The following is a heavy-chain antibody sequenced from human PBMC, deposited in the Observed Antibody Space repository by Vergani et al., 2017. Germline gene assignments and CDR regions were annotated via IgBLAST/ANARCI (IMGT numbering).Heavy chain of an antibody. V-gene: IGHV3-48*01. CDR2: ISSSSSTI. CDR3: ARCVGAPFLMGDDAFDI. CDR1: GFTFSSYS. J-gene: IGHJ3*02. Sequence: EVQLVESGGGLVKRGGSLRLSCAASGFTFSSYSMNWVRQAPGKGLEWVSYISSSSSTIYYADSVKGRFTISRDNAKNSLYLQMNSLRAEDTAVYYCARCVGAPFLMGDDAFDIWGQGTMVTVSS. D-gene: IGHD1-26*01.